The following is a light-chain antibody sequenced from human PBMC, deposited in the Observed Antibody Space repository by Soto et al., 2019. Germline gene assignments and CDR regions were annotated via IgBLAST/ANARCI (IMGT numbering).Light chain of an antibody. CDR3: CSFAGTSTV. CDR1: SSDVGKYNF. Sequence: QSALTQPASVSGSPGQSITISCTGTSSDVGKYNFVSWYRQHPGKAPKLIIYQVDKRPSGISNRFSGSKSGNTASLTISGLQPEDEADYFCCSFAGTSTVFGGGTKLTVL. J-gene: IGLJ2*01. V-gene: IGLV2-23*02. CDR2: QVD.